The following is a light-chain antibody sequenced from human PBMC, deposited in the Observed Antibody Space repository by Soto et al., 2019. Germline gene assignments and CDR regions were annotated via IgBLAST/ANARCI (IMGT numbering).Light chain of an antibody. CDR2: KAS. J-gene: IGKJ4*01. Sequence: DIQMTQSPSTLSASVGDTVTITCRASQNINRWLAWYQKRPGKAPNLLIRKASSLEGGVPSRFSGSASGTEFTLTISSLQPDDFAAYFCLQYNVYPLTFGGGTKVEI. CDR3: LQYNVYPLT. V-gene: IGKV1-5*03. CDR1: QNINRW.